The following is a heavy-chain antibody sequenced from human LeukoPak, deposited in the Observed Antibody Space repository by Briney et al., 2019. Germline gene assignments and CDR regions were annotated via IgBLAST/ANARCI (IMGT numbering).Heavy chain of an antibody. CDR3: ARLNSPGWFDP. CDR1: SGSISSSSSY. Sequence: SETLSLTCTVSSGSISSSSSYWAWIRQPPGTVLEWIGNIYYSGSTYYSPSLKSRLTISVDTSKNQFSLKLSSVTAADTAVYYCARLNSPGWFDPWGQGTLVTVSS. J-gene: IGHJ5*02. CDR2: IYYSGST. V-gene: IGHV4-39*01.